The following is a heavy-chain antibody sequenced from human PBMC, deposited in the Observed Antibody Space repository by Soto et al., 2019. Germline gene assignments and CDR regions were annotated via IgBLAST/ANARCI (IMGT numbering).Heavy chain of an antibody. D-gene: IGHD1-1*01. CDR1: GFAVSSNY. CDR3: ARGPFTTGFDP. V-gene: IGHV3-53*01. Sequence: GGSLRLSCAASGFAVSSNYMSWVRQAPGKGLEWVSIIYSGGTTYYADSVKGRFTISRDICKDTVYLQMNSLRVYDTAVYYCARGPFTTGFDPWGQGTLVTVSS. CDR2: IYSGGTT. J-gene: IGHJ5*02.